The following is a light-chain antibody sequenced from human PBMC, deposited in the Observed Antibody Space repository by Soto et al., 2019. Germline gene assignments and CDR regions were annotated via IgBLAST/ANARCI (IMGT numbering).Light chain of an antibody. J-gene: IGKJ3*01. V-gene: IGKV3-20*01. Sequence: EIVLTQSTGTLSLSPGERATLSCRASQSVSSSYLAWYQQRPGQAPRLLIYGASSRATGIPDRFSGSGSGTDFTLTISRLEPEDFAVYYCQHYGSSPLFTFGPGTKVDIK. CDR2: GAS. CDR3: QHYGSSPLFT. CDR1: QSVSSSY.